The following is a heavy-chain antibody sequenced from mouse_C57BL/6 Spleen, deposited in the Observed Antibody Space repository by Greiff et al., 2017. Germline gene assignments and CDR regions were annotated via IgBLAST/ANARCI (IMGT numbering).Heavy chain of an antibody. V-gene: IGHV14-4*01. Sequence: VQLQPSGAELVRPGASVKLSCTASGFNIKDDYMHWVKQRPDQGLEWIGWIDPENGDTEYASKFQGKATITADTSSNTAYLQLSSLTSEDTAVYYCTTPIYYGYWGQGTTLTVSS. CDR3: TTPIYYGY. CDR1: GFNIKDDY. CDR2: IDPENGDT. J-gene: IGHJ2*01.